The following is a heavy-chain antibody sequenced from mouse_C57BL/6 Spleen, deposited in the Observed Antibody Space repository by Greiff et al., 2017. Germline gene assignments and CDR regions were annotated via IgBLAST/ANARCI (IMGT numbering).Heavy chain of an antibody. J-gene: IGHJ2*01. Sequence: EVQGVESGGGLVKPGGSLKLSCAASGFTFSSYALSWVRQTPEKRLEWVATISDGGSYTYYPDLVKGRFTIARDNAKNNLYLQMRHLESEDTAMYYCARDRSGYDYWGQGTTLTVSS. CDR2: ISDGGSYT. CDR3: ARDRSGYDY. D-gene: IGHD3-2*02. V-gene: IGHV5-4*01. CDR1: GFTFSSYA.